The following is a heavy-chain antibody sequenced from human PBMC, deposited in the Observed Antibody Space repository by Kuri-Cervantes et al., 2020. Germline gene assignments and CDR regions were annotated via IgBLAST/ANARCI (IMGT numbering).Heavy chain of an antibody. CDR2: IGDTGTAT. CDR3: AKETVHGTQTLDY. D-gene: IGHD4-17*01. J-gene: IGHJ4*02. CDR1: GFTFSNYA. Sequence: GGSLRLSCAASGFTFSNYAMRWVRQAPGKGLEWVSVIGDTGTATKFADSVKGRFTISRDNSKNAVYLQINSLRAEDTAVYFCAKETVHGTQTLDYWGQGTLVTVSS. V-gene: IGHV3-23*01.